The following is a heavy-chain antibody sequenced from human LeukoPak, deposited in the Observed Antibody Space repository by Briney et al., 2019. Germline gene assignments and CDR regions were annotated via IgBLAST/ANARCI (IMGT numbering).Heavy chain of an antibody. CDR1: GFTFSSYG. D-gene: IGHD5-12*01. J-gene: IGHJ3*02. CDR3: ARPQTIKEWDAFDI. V-gene: IGHV3-33*01. CDR2: IWYDGSNR. Sequence: PGRSLSLSCAASGFTFSSYGMHWVSQAPGKGLEWVAAIWYDGSNRYYADSVKGRFTISRDNSKNTLYLQMNSLRAEDTAVYYGARPQTIKEWDAFDIWGQGTMVTVSS.